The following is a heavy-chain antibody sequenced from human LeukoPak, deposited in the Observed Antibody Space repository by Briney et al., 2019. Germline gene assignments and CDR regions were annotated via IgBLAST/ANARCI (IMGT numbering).Heavy chain of an antibody. Sequence: ASVKVSCKASGYTFTGYYMHWVRQAPGQGLEWMGGIIPIFGTANYAQKFQGRVTITTDESTSTAYMELSSLRSEDTAVYYCATRGYSYGHFDYWGQGTLVTVSS. D-gene: IGHD5-18*01. CDR2: IIPIFGTA. V-gene: IGHV1-69*05. CDR1: GYTFTGYY. CDR3: ATRGYSYGHFDY. J-gene: IGHJ4*02.